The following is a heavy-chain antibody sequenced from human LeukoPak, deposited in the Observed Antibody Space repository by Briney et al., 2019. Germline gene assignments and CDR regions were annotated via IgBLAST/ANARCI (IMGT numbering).Heavy chain of an antibody. CDR3: ARITYSYNPRGAFDI. CDR2: ISSSTIYI. J-gene: IGHJ3*02. V-gene: IGHV3-21*04. D-gene: IGHD5-18*01. Sequence: VKPGGSLRLSCEASGLPFSTYGMNWVRQAPGKGLEWVSSISSSTIYIYYADSVKGRFTISRDNAKNSLYLQMNSLRAEDTAVYYCARITYSYNPRGAFDIWGQGTMVTVSS. CDR1: GLPFSTYG.